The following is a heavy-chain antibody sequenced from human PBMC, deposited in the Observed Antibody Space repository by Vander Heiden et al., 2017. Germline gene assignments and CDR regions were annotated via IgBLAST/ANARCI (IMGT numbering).Heavy chain of an antibody. Sequence: EVQLVESGGGLVQPGGSLRRSCPASGFTFRSSSLNWVRQAPGKGLEWVAYISSSSSTIYYADSVKGRFTISRDNAKNSLYLQMNSLRDEDTAVYYCARGRIQLWSSFDYWGQGTLVTVSS. CDR1: GFTFRSSS. D-gene: IGHD5-18*01. CDR2: ISSSSSTI. J-gene: IGHJ4*02. V-gene: IGHV3-48*02. CDR3: ARGRIQLWSSFDY.